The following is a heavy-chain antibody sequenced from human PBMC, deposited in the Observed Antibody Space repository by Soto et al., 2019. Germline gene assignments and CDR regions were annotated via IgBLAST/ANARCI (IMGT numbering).Heavy chain of an antibody. CDR2: ISAYNGNT. CDR3: ARATASDSSGYYYYYYGMDV. CDR1: GGTFSSYT. J-gene: IGHJ6*02. Sequence: ASVKVSCKASGGTFSSYTISWVRQAPGQGLEWMGWISAYNGNTNYAQKLQGRVTMTTDTSTSTAYMELRSLRSDDTAVYYCARATASDSSGYYYYYYGMDVWGQGTTVTVSS. V-gene: IGHV1-18*01. D-gene: IGHD3-22*01.